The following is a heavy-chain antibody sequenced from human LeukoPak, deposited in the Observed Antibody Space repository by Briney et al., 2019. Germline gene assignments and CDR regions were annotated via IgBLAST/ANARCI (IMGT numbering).Heavy chain of an antibody. J-gene: IGHJ3*02. V-gene: IGHV4-59*08. CDR1: GGSINNYY. CDR2: IYYTGST. CDR3: AREYSSSSGRRAFDI. D-gene: IGHD6-6*01. Sequence: PSETLSLTCTVSGGSINNYYWSWIRQPPGKGLECIGHIYYTGSTYYKPSLASRVTISVDTAKNQISLKVSSVTAADTAVYYCAREYSSSSGRRAFDIWGQGTMVTVSS.